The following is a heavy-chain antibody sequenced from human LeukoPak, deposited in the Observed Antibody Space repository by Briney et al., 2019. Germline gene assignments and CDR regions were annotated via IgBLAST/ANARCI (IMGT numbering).Heavy chain of an antibody. J-gene: IGHJ4*02. CDR2: IRSSGST. D-gene: IGHD2-15*01. Sequence: PSETLSLTCTVSGGFISNYYWSWIRQPAGKEPEWIGRIRSSGSTLYNPSLKSRVTVSVDTSKNQFSLRLTSATAADTAVYYCARGPTHGGTYFDSWGQGTLVTVSS. V-gene: IGHV4-4*07. CDR3: ARGPTHGGTYFDS. CDR1: GGFISNYY.